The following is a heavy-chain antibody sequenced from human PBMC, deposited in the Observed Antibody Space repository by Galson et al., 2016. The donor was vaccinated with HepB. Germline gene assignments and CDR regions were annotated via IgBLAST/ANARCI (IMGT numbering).Heavy chain of an antibody. Sequence: FLRLSCAASGLTLNRYGMTCVPHARGKALECVSSISRSGDSTDYADSVKSRFTISRDNSRNTLSLQMNSLRAEDTAVYYCVQGSTAPAVWGKGTTVTVSS. CDR3: VQGSTAPAV. CDR2: ISRSGDST. D-gene: IGHD1-1*01. CDR1: GLTLNRYG. J-gene: IGHJ6*04. V-gene: IGHV3-23*01.